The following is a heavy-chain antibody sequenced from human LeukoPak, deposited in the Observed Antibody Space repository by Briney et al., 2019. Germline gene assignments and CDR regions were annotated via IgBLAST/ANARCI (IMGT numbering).Heavy chain of an antibody. CDR1: GFTFSSYS. CDR3: ARSLAVPGTGKKPPDQ. V-gene: IGHV3-48*02. D-gene: IGHD6-19*01. CDR2: ISGSGNSV. Sequence: GGSLRLSCAVSGFTFSSYSMNWVRQAPGKGLEWISYISGSGNSVDYADSVKGRFIISRDNAKNSLFLQVDSLTDGDTAVYYCARSLAVPGTGKKPPDQWGQGTLVTVSS. J-gene: IGHJ4*02.